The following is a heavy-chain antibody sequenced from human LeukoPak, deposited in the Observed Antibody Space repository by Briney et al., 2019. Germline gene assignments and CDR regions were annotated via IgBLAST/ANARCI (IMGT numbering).Heavy chain of an antibody. J-gene: IGHJ4*02. CDR2: IKQDGSEK. V-gene: IGHV3-7*01. D-gene: IGHD3-3*01. Sequence: GGSLRPSCAASEFTFNIYWMSWVRQAPGKGLEWVANIKQDGSEKYYVDSVEGRFTISRDNAKNSLYLQMNSLRAEDTAAYYCARVRFLERSQYYFDYWGQGTLVTVSS. CDR1: EFTFNIYW. CDR3: ARVRFLERSQYYFDY.